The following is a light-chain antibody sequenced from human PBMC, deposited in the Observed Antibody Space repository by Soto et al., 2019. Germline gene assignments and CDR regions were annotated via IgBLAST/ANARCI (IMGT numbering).Light chain of an antibody. V-gene: IGLV2-14*01. CDR2: EVS. CDR3: TSHTASSTWV. Sequence: QSALTQPASVSGSPGQAITISCTGTSSDVGYDNYVSWFHQHPGKAAKHMIYEVSRRPSGVSNRFSGSKSANTASLTISGLHAEDEADYYCTSHTASSTWVFGGGTKVTVL. CDR1: SSDVGYDNY. J-gene: IGLJ3*02.